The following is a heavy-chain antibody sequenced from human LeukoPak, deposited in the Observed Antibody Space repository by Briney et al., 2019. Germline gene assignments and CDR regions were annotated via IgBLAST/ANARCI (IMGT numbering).Heavy chain of an antibody. V-gene: IGHV3-30-3*01. Sequence: TGGSLRLSCAASGFTFSSYAMHWVRQAPGKGLEWVAVISYDGSNKYYADSVKGRFTISRDNSKNTLYLQMNSLRAEDTAVYYCARDSSGWHTLAYWGQGTLVTVSS. J-gene: IGHJ4*02. CDR2: ISYDGSNK. CDR1: GFTFSSYA. D-gene: IGHD6-19*01. CDR3: ARDSSGWHTLAY.